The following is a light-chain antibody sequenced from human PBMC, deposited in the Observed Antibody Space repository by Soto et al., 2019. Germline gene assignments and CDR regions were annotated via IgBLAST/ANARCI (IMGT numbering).Light chain of an antibody. CDR3: QQYVTSSPRT. V-gene: IGKV3-20*01. CDR1: HTISSSY. CDR2: GIS. Sequence: EIVLTQSPGTLSLSPGERATLSCRASHTISSSYLAWYQQKPGQAPRLLMYGISRRATGIPDRFSGSGYGTYFTLTITRLEPEDFAVYYCQQYVTSSPRTFGQGTKVEIK. J-gene: IGKJ1*01.